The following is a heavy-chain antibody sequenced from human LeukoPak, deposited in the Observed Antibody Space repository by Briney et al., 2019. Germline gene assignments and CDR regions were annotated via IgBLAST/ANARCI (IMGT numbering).Heavy chain of an antibody. CDR3: ARATYYYDSSGYRAVYYFDY. J-gene: IGHJ4*02. Sequence: PGGSLRLSCAASGFTFSKYWMLWVRQAPGKGLESVSRINTDGTVTTYADSVKGRFTISRDNAKNTLYLQMNSLRAEDTAVYYCARATYYYDSSGYRAVYYFDYWGQGTLVTVSS. CDR1: GFTFSKYW. V-gene: IGHV3-74*01. D-gene: IGHD3-22*01. CDR2: INTDGTVT.